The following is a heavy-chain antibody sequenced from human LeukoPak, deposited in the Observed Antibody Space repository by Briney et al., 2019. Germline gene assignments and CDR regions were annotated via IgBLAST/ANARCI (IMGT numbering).Heavy chain of an antibody. Sequence: GGSLRLSCAASGFTFDDYAMHWVRQAPGKGLEWVSGISWNSGSIGYADSVKGRFTISRDNAKNSLYLQMNSLRAEDTAVYYCARVSSGLGSRSYYMDVWGKGTTVTISS. V-gene: IGHV3-9*01. CDR1: GFTFDDYA. CDR3: ARVSSGLGSRSYYMDV. J-gene: IGHJ6*03. CDR2: ISWNSGSI. D-gene: IGHD6-13*01.